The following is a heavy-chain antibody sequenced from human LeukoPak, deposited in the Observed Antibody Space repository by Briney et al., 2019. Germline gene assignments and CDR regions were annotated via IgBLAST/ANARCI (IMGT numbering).Heavy chain of an antibody. CDR2: ICCDGSNK. J-gene: IGHJ4*01. CDR1: GFTFSSYG. Sequence: SGGSLRLSCAASGFTFSSYGMHWVRQAPGKGLEWVAVICCDGSNKYYADSVKGRFTISRDNSKNTLYLQMSSLRAEDTAVYYCAKDAQSTYYYDSREHFDYWGQGTLVTVSS. CDR3: AKDAQSTYYYDSREHFDY. V-gene: IGHV3-30*18. D-gene: IGHD3-22*01.